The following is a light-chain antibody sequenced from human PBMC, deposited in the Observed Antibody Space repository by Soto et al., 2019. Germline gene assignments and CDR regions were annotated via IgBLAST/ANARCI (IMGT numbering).Light chain of an antibody. Sequence: DIQMTQSPSSLSASIGDTVTITCRASQRISSYLNCYQQKPGKAPKVLISAASSLQSGVPSRFSGRGSGTDFTLTISSLQPEDFATDYCQQSYSPPRTFGQGTTVEVK. CDR1: QRISSY. CDR3: QQSYSPPRT. J-gene: IGKJ1*01. V-gene: IGKV1-39*01. CDR2: AAS.